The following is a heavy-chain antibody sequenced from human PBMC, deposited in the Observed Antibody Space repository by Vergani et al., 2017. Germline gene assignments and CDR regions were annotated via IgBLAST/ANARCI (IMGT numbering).Heavy chain of an antibody. CDR1: GFTFQAFA. CDR3: VKDNDYDADGPFDL. CDR2: IDRNYGAK. J-gene: IGHJ2*01. Sequence: VEAGGGLVQPGGSLRLSCTASGFTFQAFAFHLVRQVSGRGLELVSGIDRNYGAKNGNSFESRFSISRDNAKKAVVLQMNNLRHEDTALYFCVKDNDYDADGPFDLWGSGTLVTVSS. D-gene: IGHD3-16*01. V-gene: IGHV3-9*01.